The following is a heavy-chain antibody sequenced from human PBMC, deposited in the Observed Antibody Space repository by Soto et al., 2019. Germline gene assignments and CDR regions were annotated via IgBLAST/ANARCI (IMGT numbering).Heavy chain of an antibody. J-gene: IGHJ4*02. Sequence: GGSLRLSCAASGFTFNIYGMHWVRQAPDKGLEWVALISYDGSNQYYADSVKGRFTISRDNSKNTLFLQMNSLRADDTAVYYCAKDQASGQGSFDSWGQGTLATVSS. CDR3: AKDQASGQGSFDS. CDR2: ISYDGSNQ. CDR1: GFTFNIYG. V-gene: IGHV3-30*18.